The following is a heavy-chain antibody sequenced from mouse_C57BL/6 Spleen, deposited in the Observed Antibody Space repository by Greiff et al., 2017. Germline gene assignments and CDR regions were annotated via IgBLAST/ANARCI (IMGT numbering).Heavy chain of an antibody. V-gene: IGHV1-55*01. D-gene: IGHD4-1*01. CDR1: GYTFTSYW. CDR2: IYPGSGST. Sequence: QVQLQQPGAELVKPGASVKMSCKASGYTFTSYWITWVKQRPGPGLEWIGDIYPGSGSTNYNEKFKSKATLTVDTSTRTVYMQLSSLTSEDSAVYYCARRTKLPGAMDYWGQGTSVTVSS. CDR3: ARRTKLPGAMDY. J-gene: IGHJ4*01.